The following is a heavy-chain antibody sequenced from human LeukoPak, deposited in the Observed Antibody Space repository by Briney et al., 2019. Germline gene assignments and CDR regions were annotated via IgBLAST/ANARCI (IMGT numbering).Heavy chain of an antibody. CDR1: GFTFSTYW. CDR3: ARWGSELPDDAFDI. Sequence: GGSLRLSCAASGFTFSTYWMSWVRQAPGKGLEWVANIRQDGSEKHYLDSVKGRITISRDNAKNSLYLQMNSLRVEDTAVYFCARWGSELPDDAFDIWGQGTMVTVSS. D-gene: IGHD6-25*01. V-gene: IGHV3-7*01. J-gene: IGHJ3*02. CDR2: IRQDGSEK.